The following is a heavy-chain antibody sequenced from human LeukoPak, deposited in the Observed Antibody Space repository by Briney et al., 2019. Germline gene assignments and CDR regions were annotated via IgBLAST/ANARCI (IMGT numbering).Heavy chain of an antibody. CDR1: GGSISSSSYY. J-gene: IGHJ5*02. Sequence: PSETLSLTCTVSGGSISSSSYYWGWIRQPPGKGLEWIRSIYYSGSTYYNPSLKSRVTISVDTSKNQFSLKLSSVTAADTAVYYCARYIVVVPAARNWFDPWGQGTLVTVSS. V-gene: IGHV4-39*07. CDR2: IYYSGST. D-gene: IGHD2-2*01. CDR3: ARYIVVVPAARNWFDP.